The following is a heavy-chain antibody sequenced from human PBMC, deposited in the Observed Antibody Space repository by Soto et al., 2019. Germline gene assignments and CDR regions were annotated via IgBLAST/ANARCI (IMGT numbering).Heavy chain of an antibody. CDR3: ARESEDLTSNFDY. V-gene: IGHV3-21*01. J-gene: IGHJ4*02. Sequence: GGSLRLSCAASGFTFSSYSMNWVRQAPGKGLEWVSSISSSSSYIYYADSVKGRFTISRDNAKNSLYLQMNSLRAEDTAVYYCARESEDLTSNFDYWGQGTLVTVSP. CDR1: GFTFSSYS. CDR2: ISSSSSYI.